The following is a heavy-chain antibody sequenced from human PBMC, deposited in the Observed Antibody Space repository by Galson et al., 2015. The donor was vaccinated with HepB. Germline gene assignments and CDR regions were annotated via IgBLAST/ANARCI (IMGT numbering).Heavy chain of an antibody. V-gene: IGHV3-23*01. CDR3: AREVVPTTFKNLHFDY. J-gene: IGHJ4*02. CDR1: GFTFSSYA. Sequence: SLRLSCAASGFTFSSYAMGWVRQAPGKGLEWVSAISGSGVNTYYAGSVRGRFTISRDNSQNTLSLQMNSLGAEDTAVYYCAREVVPTTFKNLHFDYWGQGVLVTVSS. CDR2: ISGSGVNT. D-gene: IGHD2/OR15-2a*01.